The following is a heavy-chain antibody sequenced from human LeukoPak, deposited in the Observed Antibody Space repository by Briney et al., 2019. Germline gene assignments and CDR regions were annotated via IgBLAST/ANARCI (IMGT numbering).Heavy chain of an antibody. CDR3: ARDVRY. J-gene: IGHJ4*02. CDR1: GFTFSDSW. V-gene: IGHV3-7*04. Sequence: GGSLRLSCAASGFTFSDSWMNWIRRAPGKGLEWVATMNQNGDQTNYADSVRGRFTISRDNAKNSLYLQMNSLRAEDTAVYYCARDVRYWGRGTLVTVSS. CDR2: MNQNGDQT.